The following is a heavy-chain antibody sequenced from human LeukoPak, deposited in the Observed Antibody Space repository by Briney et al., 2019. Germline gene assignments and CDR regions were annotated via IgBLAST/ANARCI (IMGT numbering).Heavy chain of an antibody. J-gene: IGHJ3*02. D-gene: IGHD3-10*01. CDR2: TYHGGSP. CDR1: GVSITYYY. V-gene: IGHV4-59*01. Sequence: SQTLSLTCAVSGVSITYYYWGWIRQPPGKRLHWIGYTYHGGSPKYNPPLESRVTISMVTSRNEFSLNLNSVTAADTALYYCARREGSWGSFDIWGQGPMVTVSS. CDR3: ARREGSWGSFDI.